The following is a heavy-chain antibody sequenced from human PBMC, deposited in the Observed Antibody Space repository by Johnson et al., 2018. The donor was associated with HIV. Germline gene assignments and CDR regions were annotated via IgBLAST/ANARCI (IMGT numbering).Heavy chain of an antibody. CDR1: GFSVSSYY. J-gene: IGHJ3*02. D-gene: IGHD3-22*01. CDR3: ARSTHYYDRSGYYMDAFDI. Sequence: VQLVESGGGLVQPGGSLTLSCAAPGFSVSSYYMTWVRQAPGKGLDWVSVISSGGDTYYADSVRGRLSISRDNSKNTLYLQMNSLRAEDTALYYCARSTHYYDRSGYYMDAFDIWGQGKMVTVSA. CDR2: ISSGGDT. V-gene: IGHV3-66*01.